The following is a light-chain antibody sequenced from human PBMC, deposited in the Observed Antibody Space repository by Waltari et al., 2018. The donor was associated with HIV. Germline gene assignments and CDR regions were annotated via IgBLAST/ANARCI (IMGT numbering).Light chain of an antibody. CDR3: CSYTSTSSFVM. CDR2: DVS. Sequence: SALTQPASVSGSPGQPLTISFTGTSSDVGGYNLVFWYQQHSGKGPKLIIYDVSNRPSGVSNRFSGSKSGNTASLTISGLQAEDEADYYCCSYTSTSSFVMFGGGTKLTVV. V-gene: IGLV2-14*01. J-gene: IGLJ3*02. CDR1: SSDVGGYNL.